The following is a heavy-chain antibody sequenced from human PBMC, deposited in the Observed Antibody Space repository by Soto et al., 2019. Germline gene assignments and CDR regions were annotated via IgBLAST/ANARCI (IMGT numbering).Heavy chain of an antibody. J-gene: IGHJ4*02. V-gene: IGHV5-10-1*01. CDR3: ARLKVGATSDY. Sequence: GESLKISCQGSGYSFAGHWISWVRQMPGKGLEWMGRIDPSDSYTNYSPSFEGHVTMSADTSVNTAYLQWRGLRASDTAIYFCARLKVGATSDYWGQ. D-gene: IGHD1-26*01. CDR1: GYSFAGHW. CDR2: IDPSDSYT.